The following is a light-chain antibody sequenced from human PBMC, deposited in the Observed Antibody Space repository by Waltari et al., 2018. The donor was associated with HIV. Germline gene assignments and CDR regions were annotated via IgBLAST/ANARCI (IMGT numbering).Light chain of an antibody. CDR3: HQYNQWPYT. V-gene: IGKV3-15*01. J-gene: IGKJ2*01. Sequence: ETVLTQSPGTLSLSPGQRATLSCRASQSISTNLAWFQQRPGQAPRLLIFGASARATGTPGRFSGRGSGTEFTLSISSLQSEDFGVYYCHQYNQWPYTFGQGTKLEIK. CDR2: GAS. CDR1: QSISTN.